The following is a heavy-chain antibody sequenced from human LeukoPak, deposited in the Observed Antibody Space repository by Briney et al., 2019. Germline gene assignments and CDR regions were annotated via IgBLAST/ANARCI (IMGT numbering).Heavy chain of an antibody. D-gene: IGHD3-16*02. CDR1: GYTFTSYA. CDR3: AIEVSADYDYVWGSYRLDY. V-gene: IGHV7-4-1*02. J-gene: IGHJ4*02. Sequence: ASVEVSSKASGYTFTSYAMNWVRQAPGQGLEWMGWINTNTGNPTYAQGFTGRFVFSLDTSVSTAYLQISSLKAEDTAVYYCAIEVSADYDYVWGSYRLDYWGQGALVTVSS. CDR2: INTNTGNP.